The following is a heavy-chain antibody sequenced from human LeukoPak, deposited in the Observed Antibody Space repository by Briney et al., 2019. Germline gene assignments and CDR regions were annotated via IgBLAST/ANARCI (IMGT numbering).Heavy chain of an antibody. J-gene: IGHJ6*04. CDR3: ARGWEVVVVAAISLDV. CDR2: INSDGSST. Sequence: GGSLRLSCAASGFTFSSYWMHWVRQAPGKGLVWVSRINSDGSSTSYADSVKGRFTISRDNAKNTLYLQMNSLRVEDTAVYYCARGWEVVVVAAISLDVWGKGTTVTVSS. CDR1: GFTFSSYW. D-gene: IGHD2-15*01. V-gene: IGHV3-74*01.